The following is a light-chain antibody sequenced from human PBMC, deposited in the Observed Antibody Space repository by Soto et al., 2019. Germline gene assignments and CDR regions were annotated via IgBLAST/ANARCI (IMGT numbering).Light chain of an antibody. J-gene: IGKJ1*01. CDR2: WAS. V-gene: IGKV4-1*01. CDR3: QQYYSTPWT. CDR1: QSVLYSSNNKNY. Sequence: DIVMTKSPDSLAVSLGERATINCKSSQSVLYSSNNKNYLAWYQQQPGQPPKLLIYWASTRESGVPDRFSGSGSGTDFTLTISSLQAEDVAVYYCQQYYSTPWTFGQGTKVEIK.